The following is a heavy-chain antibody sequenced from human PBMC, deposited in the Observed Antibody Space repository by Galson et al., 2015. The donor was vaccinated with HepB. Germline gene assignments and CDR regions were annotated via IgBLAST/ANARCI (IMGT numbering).Heavy chain of an antibody. Sequence: SLRLSCAASGFTFSSYGMHWVRQAPGKGLEWVAVIWYDGSNKYYADSVKGRFTISRDNSKNTLYLQMNSLRAEDTAVYYCARDPTSIAVAGADYWGQGTLVTVSS. D-gene: IGHD6-19*01. CDR3: ARDPTSIAVAGADY. J-gene: IGHJ4*02. V-gene: IGHV3-33*01. CDR1: GFTFSSYG. CDR2: IWYDGSNK.